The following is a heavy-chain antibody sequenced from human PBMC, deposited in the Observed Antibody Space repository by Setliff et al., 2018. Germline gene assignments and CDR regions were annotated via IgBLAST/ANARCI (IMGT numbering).Heavy chain of an antibody. CDR1: GFTFSTYR. D-gene: IGHD3-16*01. Sequence: GGSLRLSCAASGFTFSTYRMHWVRQAPGKGLEWVAVIWDDGGNKYHADSVKGRFTISRDNAKSSLYLQMNSLRAEDTAVYYCARDQGSYGYRAFDSWGQGALVTVSS. CDR3: ARDQGSYGYRAFDS. J-gene: IGHJ4*02. V-gene: IGHV3-33*08. CDR2: IWDDGGNK.